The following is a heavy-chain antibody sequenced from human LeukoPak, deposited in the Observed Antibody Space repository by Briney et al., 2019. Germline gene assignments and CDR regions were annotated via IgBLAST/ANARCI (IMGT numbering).Heavy chain of an antibody. CDR2: IYPGDSDT. CDR1: GYSFTSYW. D-gene: IGHD3-10*01. J-gene: IGHJ6*02. V-gene: IGHV5-51*01. CDR3: ARVLLWFGELKDGMDV. Sequence: GESLKISCKGSGYSFTSYWIGWVRQMPGKGLEWMGIIYPGDSDTRYSPSFQGQVAISADKSISTAYLQWSSLKASDTAMYYCARVLLWFGELKDGMDVWGQGTTVTVSS.